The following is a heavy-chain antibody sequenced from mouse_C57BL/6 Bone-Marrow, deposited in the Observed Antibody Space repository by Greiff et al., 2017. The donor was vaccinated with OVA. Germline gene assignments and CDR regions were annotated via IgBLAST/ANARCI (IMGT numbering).Heavy chain of an antibody. CDR1: GFNIKDDY. D-gene: IGHD2-4*01. Sequence: VQLQQSGAELVRPGASVKLSCTASGFNIKDDYMHWVKQRPEQGLEWIGWIDPENGDTEYASKFPGKATLTADTSSNTAYLQRSSLTSVDAAVYYCTSFYDYDGDYWGQGTTLTVSA. CDR3: TSFYDYDGDY. J-gene: IGHJ2*01. V-gene: IGHV14-4*01. CDR2: IDPENGDT.